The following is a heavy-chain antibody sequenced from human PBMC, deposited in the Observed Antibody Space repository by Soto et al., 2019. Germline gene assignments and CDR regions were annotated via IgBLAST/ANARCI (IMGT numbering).Heavy chain of an antibody. D-gene: IGHD6-6*01. CDR3: ARDRSSIAARRVLYY. CDR1: GYTFTSYG. CDR2: ISAYNGNT. Sequence: ASVKVSCKASGYTFTSYGISWVRRAPGQGLEWMGWISAYNGNTNYAQKLQGRVTMTTDTSTSTAYMELRSLRSDDTAVYYCARDRSSIAARRVLYYWGQGTLVTVSS. J-gene: IGHJ4*02. V-gene: IGHV1-18*01.